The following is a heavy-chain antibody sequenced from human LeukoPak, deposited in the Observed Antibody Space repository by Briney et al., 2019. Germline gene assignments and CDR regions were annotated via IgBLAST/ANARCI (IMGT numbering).Heavy chain of an antibody. Sequence: ASVKVSCKASGYTFTGYYMHWVRQAPGQGLEWIGWINPNTGDTSFAQKFQGRVTLTRDTSISTAYMELSRLKSDDTAVYYCARLFNYYDNSGYYQYYFDYWGQGTLVTVSS. CDR2: INPNTGDT. CDR3: ARLFNYYDNSGYYQYYFDY. J-gene: IGHJ4*02. V-gene: IGHV1-2*02. D-gene: IGHD3-22*01. CDR1: GYTFTGYY.